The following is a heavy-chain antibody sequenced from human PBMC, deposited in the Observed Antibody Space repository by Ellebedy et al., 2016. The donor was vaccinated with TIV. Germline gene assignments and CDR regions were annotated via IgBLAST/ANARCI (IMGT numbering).Heavy chain of an antibody. CDR2: IITIFGTP. CDR1: GGTFIRYT. Sequence: ASVKVSCTASGGTFIRYTIGWVRPAPGQGLEWMGSIITIFGTPHYAQKFQGRVTITADKSTTTAFMELNSLRSADTAIYYCAIVREALGSGYDSDYYYYGSDVWGQGTTVTVSS. CDR3: AIVREALGSGYDSDYYYYGSDV. J-gene: IGHJ6*02. V-gene: IGHV1-69*08. D-gene: IGHD5-12*01.